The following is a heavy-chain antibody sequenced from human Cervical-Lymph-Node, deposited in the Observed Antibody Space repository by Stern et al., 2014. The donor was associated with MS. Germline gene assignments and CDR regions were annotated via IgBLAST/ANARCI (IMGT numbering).Heavy chain of an antibody. CDR2: VWNDGRNE. CDR3: ATSTGADVFDI. Sequence: VQLAQSGGGVVQPGRSLRLSCAASGFSFSSSVIHWVRQAPGKGLEWVTVVWNDGRNENYAESVRGRFTTSRDTSKNTQYLHMNRLRAEDTAVYFCATSTGADVFDIWGQGTMVIVSS. D-gene: IGHD2-8*02. V-gene: IGHV3-33*01. CDR1: GFSFSSSV. J-gene: IGHJ3*02.